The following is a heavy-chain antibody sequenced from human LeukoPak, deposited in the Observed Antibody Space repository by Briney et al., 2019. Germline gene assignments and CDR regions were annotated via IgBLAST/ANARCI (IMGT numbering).Heavy chain of an antibody. CDR3: ARDLYSRRQQLVSNWFDP. V-gene: IGHV4-4*07. J-gene: IGHJ5*02. CDR1: GGSISSYY. D-gene: IGHD6-13*01. CDR2: IYTSGST. Sequence: SETLSLTCTVSGGSISSYYWSWIRQPAGKGLEWIGRIYTSGSTNYNPSLKSRVTMSVDTSKNQFSLKLSSVTAADTAVYYCARDLYSRRQQLVSNWFDPWGQGTLVTVSS.